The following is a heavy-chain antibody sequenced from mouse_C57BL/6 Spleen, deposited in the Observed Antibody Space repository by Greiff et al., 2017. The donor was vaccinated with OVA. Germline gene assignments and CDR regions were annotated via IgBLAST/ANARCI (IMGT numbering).Heavy chain of an antibody. Sequence: EVQLVESGGGLVQPGGSLSLSCAASGFTFTDYYMSWVRQPPGKALEWLGFIRNKANGYTTEYSASVKGRFTISRDNSQSILYLQMNALSAEDSATYYCARYIRDGTGTGFDYWGQGTTLTVSS. D-gene: IGHD4-1*01. V-gene: IGHV7-3*01. CDR2: IRNKANGYTT. CDR3: ARYIRDGTGTGFDY. J-gene: IGHJ2*01. CDR1: GFTFTDYY.